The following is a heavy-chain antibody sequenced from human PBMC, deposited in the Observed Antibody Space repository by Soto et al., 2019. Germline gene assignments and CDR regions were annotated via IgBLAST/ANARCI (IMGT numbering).Heavy chain of an antibody. V-gene: IGHV3-23*01. CDR3: KNWTGVVVAATRGGYFDS. D-gene: IGHD2-15*01. CDR1: GFTFSTYA. J-gene: IGHJ4*02. Sequence: EVQLLESGGGLVQPGGSLRLSCAASGFTFSTYALSWVRQARGTGLERASVLSGSGGYTYYADSVKCRFTISGDNTKYTVYMQMNSLRPWDTAVYYCKNWTGVVVAATRGGYFDSWGQGTLVTVSS. CDR2: LSGSGGYT.